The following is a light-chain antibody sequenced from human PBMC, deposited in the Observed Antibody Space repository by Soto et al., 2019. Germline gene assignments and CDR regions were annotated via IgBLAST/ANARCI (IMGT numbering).Light chain of an antibody. CDR3: QQNTSFPLT. Sequence: DIQVTQSPSSVSASVGDRVTITCRESQGITSWLAWYQQKPGRAPKLMIYAASSLQSGVPSRFSGSGSATAFTLTNSSLPTEDFATYYCQQNTSFPLTFGGGTKVEIK. V-gene: IGKV1-12*01. J-gene: IGKJ4*01. CDR2: AAS. CDR1: QGITSW.